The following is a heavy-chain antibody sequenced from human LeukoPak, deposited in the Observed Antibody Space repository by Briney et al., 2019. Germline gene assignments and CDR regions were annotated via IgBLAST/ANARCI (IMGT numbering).Heavy chain of an antibody. D-gene: IGHD6-13*01. J-gene: IGHJ4*02. CDR3: AKVMDSYSSSWYQNPYYFDY. CDR2: ISGSGGST. Sequence: GGSLRLSCAASGFTFSSYAMSWVHHAPGKGLEWVSAISGSGGSTYYADSVKGRFTISRDNSKNTLYLQMNSLRAEDTAVYYCAKVMDSYSSSWYQNPYYFDYWGQGTLVTVSS. CDR1: GFTFSSYA. V-gene: IGHV3-23*01.